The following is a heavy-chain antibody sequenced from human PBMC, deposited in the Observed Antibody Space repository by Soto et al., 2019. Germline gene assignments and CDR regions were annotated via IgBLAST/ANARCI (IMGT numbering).Heavy chain of an antibody. CDR2: ISSSSRTI. CDR3: ARDAGSWGY. Sequence: EVQLVESGGGLVQPGGSLRLSCAASGFTFSDYSMDWVRQAPGKGLEWVSYISSSSRTIYYADSVKGRFTISRDNAKNPLYLQMKSLRDEDTAVYYCARDAGSWGYWGQGTLVTVSS. J-gene: IGHJ4*02. CDR1: GFTFSDYS. V-gene: IGHV3-48*02. D-gene: IGHD3-10*01.